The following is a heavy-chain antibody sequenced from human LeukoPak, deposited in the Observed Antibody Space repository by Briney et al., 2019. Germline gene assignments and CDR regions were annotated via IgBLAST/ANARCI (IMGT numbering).Heavy chain of an antibody. Sequence: PSETLSLTCTVSGGSISSYYWSWIRQPPGKGLEWIGYIYYSGSTNYNPSLKSRVTISVDTSKNQFSLKLSSVTAADTAVYYCARDRWADYGSGSYWNWFDPWGQGTLVTVSS. CDR1: GGSISSYY. D-gene: IGHD3-10*01. CDR2: IYYSGST. CDR3: ARDRWADYGSGSYWNWFDP. J-gene: IGHJ5*02. V-gene: IGHV4-59*01.